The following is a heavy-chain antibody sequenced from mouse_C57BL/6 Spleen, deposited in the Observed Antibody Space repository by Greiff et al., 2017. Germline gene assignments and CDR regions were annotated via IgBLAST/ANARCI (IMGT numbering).Heavy chain of an antibody. D-gene: IGHD2-2*01. Sequence: VQLVESGAELVRPGTSVKVSCKASGYAFTNYLIEWVKQRPGQGLEWIGVINPGSGGTNYNEKFKGKATLTADKSSSTAYMQLSSLTSEDSAVYFCARGAYGYDVLAYWGQGTLVTVSA. CDR3: ARGAYGYDVLAY. CDR1: GYAFTNYL. J-gene: IGHJ3*01. V-gene: IGHV1-54*01. CDR2: INPGSGGT.